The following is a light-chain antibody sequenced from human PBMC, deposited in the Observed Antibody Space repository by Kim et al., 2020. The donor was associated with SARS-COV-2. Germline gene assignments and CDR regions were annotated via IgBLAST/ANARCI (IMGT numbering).Light chain of an antibody. Sequence: SYELTQPPSVSVSPGQTATIACSGDMLGDTDASWYQQKPGHSPVLVLYQADKRPSGIPDRFSGSNSGDTATLTISGTQATDEADYYCQAWDSNAAWVFGGGTQLTVL. V-gene: IGLV3-1*01. CDR3: QAWDSNAAWV. J-gene: IGLJ3*02. CDR1: MLGDTD. CDR2: QAD.